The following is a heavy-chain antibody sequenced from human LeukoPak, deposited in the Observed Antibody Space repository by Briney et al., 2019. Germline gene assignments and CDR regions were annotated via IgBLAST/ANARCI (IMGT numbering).Heavy chain of an antibody. J-gene: IGHJ4*02. D-gene: IGHD2-21*02. CDR3: ARELSPRDGKGYYFDY. Sequence: RPSETLSLTCTVSGGSISSGSYYWSWIRQPAGKALGWIGRIYSSGSTNYNPSLKSRVTISVDTSKNQFSLKLSSVTAADTAMYYCARELSPRDGKGYYFDYWGQGTLVTVSS. CDR2: IYSSGST. CDR1: GGSISSGSYY. V-gene: IGHV4-61*02.